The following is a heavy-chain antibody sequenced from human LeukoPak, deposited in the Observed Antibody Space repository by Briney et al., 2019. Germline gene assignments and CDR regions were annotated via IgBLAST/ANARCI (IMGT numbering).Heavy chain of an antibody. CDR3: ARDEFWFLYYFDY. J-gene: IGHJ4*02. CDR2: ISSSGSTI. Sequence: PGGSLRLSCAASGFTFSDYYMSWIRQAPGKGLEWVSYISSSGSTIYYADSVKGRFTISRDNAKNSLYLQMNSLGAEDTAVYYCARDEFWFLYYFDYWGQGTLVTVSS. V-gene: IGHV3-11*01. D-gene: IGHD3-10*01. CDR1: GFTFSDYY.